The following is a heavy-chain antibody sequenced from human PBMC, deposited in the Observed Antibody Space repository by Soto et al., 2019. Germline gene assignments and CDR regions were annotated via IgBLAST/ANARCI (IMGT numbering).Heavy chain of an antibody. CDR3: AHSGAADLNPDSDY. CDR1: GFSLSTSGVG. D-gene: IGHD2-15*01. Sequence: QITLKESGPTLVKPTQTLTLTCTFSGFSLSTSGVGVGWIRQPPGKALEWLALIYWDDDKRYSPSLKSRLTITKDTSKNQAVLTMTNIDHVDTATYSCAHSGAADLNPDSDYWGQGTLVTVSS. CDR2: IYWDDDK. J-gene: IGHJ4*02. V-gene: IGHV2-5*02.